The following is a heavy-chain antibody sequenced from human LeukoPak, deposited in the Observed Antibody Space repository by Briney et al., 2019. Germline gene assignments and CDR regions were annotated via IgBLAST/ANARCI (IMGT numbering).Heavy chain of an antibody. CDR3: ARDADIVVVPATNWFDP. V-gene: IGHV1-18*01. CDR1: GYTFTSYG. D-gene: IGHD2-2*01. Sequence: ASVKVSCKASGYTFTSYGISWVRQAPGQGLEWMGWISAYNGNTNYAQKFQGRVTMTRDTSISTAYMELSRLRSDDTAVYYCARDADIVVVPATNWFDPWGQGTLVTVSS. CDR2: ISAYNGNT. J-gene: IGHJ5*02.